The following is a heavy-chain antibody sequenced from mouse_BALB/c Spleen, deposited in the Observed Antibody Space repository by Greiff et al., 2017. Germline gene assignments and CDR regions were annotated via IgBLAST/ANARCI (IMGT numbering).Heavy chain of an antibody. V-gene: IGHV3-6*02. CDR2: ISYDGSN. J-gene: IGHJ3*01. D-gene: IGHD2-1*01. CDR1: GYSITSGYY. CDR3: ARDNYGNYPWFAY. Sequence: ESGPGLVKPSQSLSLTCSVTGYSITSGYYWNWIRQFPGNKLEWMGYISYDGSNNYNPSLKNRISITRDTSKNQFFLKLNSVTTEDTATYYCARDNYGNYPWFAYWGQGTLVTVSA.